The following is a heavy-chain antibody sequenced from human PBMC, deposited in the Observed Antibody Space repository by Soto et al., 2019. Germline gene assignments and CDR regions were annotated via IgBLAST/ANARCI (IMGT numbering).Heavy chain of an antibody. J-gene: IGHJ4*02. D-gene: IGHD3-22*01. Sequence: PSQTLSLTCAISGDSVSSNSAAWNWIRQSSSRGLEWLGRTYYRSKWYNDYAVSVKSRITINPDTSKNQFSLQLNSVTPEDTAVYYCARASFYYYDSSGYYHFDYWGQGTLVTVSS. CDR2: TYYRSKWYN. CDR1: GDSVSSNSAA. CDR3: ARASFYYYDSSGYYHFDY. V-gene: IGHV6-1*01.